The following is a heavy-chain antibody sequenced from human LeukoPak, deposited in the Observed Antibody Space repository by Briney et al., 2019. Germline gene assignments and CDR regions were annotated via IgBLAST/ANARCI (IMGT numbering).Heavy chain of an antibody. CDR2: IYTSGST. Sequence: PSETLSLTCTVSGGSISSYCWSWIRQPAGKGLEWIGRIYTSGSTNYNPSLKSRVTMSVDTSKNQFSLKLSSVTAADTAVYYCARGYGYCSGGSCPWWFDPWGQGTLVTVSS. CDR1: GGSISSYC. CDR3: ARGYGYCSGGSCPWWFDP. V-gene: IGHV4-4*07. D-gene: IGHD2-15*01. J-gene: IGHJ5*02.